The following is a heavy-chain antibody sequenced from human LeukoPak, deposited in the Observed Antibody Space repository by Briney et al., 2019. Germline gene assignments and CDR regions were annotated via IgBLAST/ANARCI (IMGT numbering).Heavy chain of an antibody. CDR1: GSTFSSYA. J-gene: IGHJ4*02. V-gene: IGHV3-23*01. D-gene: IGHD3-22*01. CDR3: ARVSYYDSSGYYYALPFDY. Sequence: GGSLRLSCAASGSTFSSYAMSWVRQAPGKGLEWVSAISGSGGSTYYADSVKGRFTISRDNSKNTLYLQMNSLRAEDTAVYYCARVSYYDSSGYYYALPFDYWGQGTLVTVSS. CDR2: ISGSGGST.